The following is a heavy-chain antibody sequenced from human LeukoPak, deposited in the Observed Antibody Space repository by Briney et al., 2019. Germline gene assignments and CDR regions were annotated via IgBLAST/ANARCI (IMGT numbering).Heavy chain of an antibody. CDR1: GYTFTSHD. V-gene: IGHV1-8*01. D-gene: IGHD3-10*01. CDR3: ARMNYYGSGNINWFDP. Sequence: ASVKVSCKASGYTFTSHDINWVRQASGQGLEWMGWLSPDSGDAGYAQKFQGRLTMTRDTSISTAYMELSSLTSEDTAVYYCARMNYYGSGNINWFDPWGQGTLVTVSS. CDR2: LSPDSGDA. J-gene: IGHJ5*02.